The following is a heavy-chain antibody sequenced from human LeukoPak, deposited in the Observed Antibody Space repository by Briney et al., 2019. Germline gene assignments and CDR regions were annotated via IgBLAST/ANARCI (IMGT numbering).Heavy chain of an antibody. CDR2: IYYSGST. D-gene: IGHD6-13*01. CDR3: ARRYSTRLCYFDY. V-gene: IGHV4-59*08. J-gene: IGHJ4*02. CDR1: GGSISSYY. Sequence: PSETLSLTCTVSGGSISSYYWSWIRQPPGKGLEWIGHIYYSGSTNYNPSLKSRVTISVDTSKNQFSLKLSSVTAADTAVYYCARRYSTRLCYFDYWGQGTLVTVSS.